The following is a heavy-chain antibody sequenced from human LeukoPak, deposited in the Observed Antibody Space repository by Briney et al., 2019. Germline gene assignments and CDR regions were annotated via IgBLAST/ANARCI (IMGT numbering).Heavy chain of an antibody. CDR1: GFTFNSYS. V-gene: IGHV3-48*04. D-gene: IGHD1-26*01. J-gene: IGHJ4*02. CDR3: ARDRGGSYSEIDY. CDR2: ISASSSVR. Sequence: GGSLRLTCTASGFTFNSYSLNWVRQAPGTGLEWVSFISASSSVRYYADSVKGRFTISRDNAKNSLYLQMSSLRAEDAAVYYCARDRGGSYSEIDYWGQGTLVTVSS.